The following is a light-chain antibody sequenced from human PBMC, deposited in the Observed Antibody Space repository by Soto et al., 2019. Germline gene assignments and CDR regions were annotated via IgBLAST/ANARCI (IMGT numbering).Light chain of an antibody. CDR1: QSVLYSSNNKNY. Sequence: IVMTQSPDSLAVSLGERATINCKSSQSVLYSSNNKNYLAWYQQKPGQSPKLLIYWASTRESGVPDRFSGSGSRTDFTLTISSLQAEDVAVYYCQQYYSTPPYTFGQGTKLEIK. V-gene: IGKV4-1*01. CDR2: WAS. J-gene: IGKJ2*01. CDR3: QQYYSTPPYT.